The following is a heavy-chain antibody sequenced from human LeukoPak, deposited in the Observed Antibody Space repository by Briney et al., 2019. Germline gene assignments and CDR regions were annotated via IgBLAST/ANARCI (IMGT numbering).Heavy chain of an antibody. V-gene: IGHV4-34*01. J-gene: IGHJ6*03. CDR1: GRSSSGYY. CDR3: ARGSNSSGWYFYYYYYYMDV. D-gene: IGHD6-19*01. CDR2: IHQSGST. Sequence: PSETLSPTCPVDGRSSSGYYWGWVRQPPGSVLEWIGEIHQSGSTNYHRTLKSRVTISVDTSKNQFSLKLSSVTAADTAVYYCARGSNSSGWYFYYYYYYMDVWGKGTTVTISS.